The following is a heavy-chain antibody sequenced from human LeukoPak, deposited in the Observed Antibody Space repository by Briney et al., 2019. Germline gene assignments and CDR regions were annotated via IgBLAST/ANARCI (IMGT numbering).Heavy chain of an antibody. Sequence: GGSLRQSCAASGWTTISYVMSWVRQSPGKGLEWISTIGNGDNPGTHYTDSVKGRFTISRDKSRNTLYLQKDDLSAQCMAVYYCARDHLVAGLYFDYWGQGILVTVSS. J-gene: IGHJ4*02. V-gene: IGHV3-23*01. CDR3: ARDHLVAGLYFDY. CDR2: IGNGDNPGT. D-gene: IGHD6-19*01. CDR1: GWTTISYV.